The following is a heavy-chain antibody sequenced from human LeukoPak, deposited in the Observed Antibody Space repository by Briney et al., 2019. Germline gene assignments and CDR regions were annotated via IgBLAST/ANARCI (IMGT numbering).Heavy chain of an antibody. D-gene: IGHD1-1*01. J-gene: IGHJ4*02. Sequence: GGSLRVSCAASGFIFSDFAMSWVRQAPGKGLEWVASISSSGDKSNYGDSVKGRFTISRDNAKNSLYLQMNSLRAEDTAVYYCASAPHWNDYTLDYWGQGTLVTVSS. CDR1: GFIFSDFA. V-gene: IGHV3-23*01. CDR2: ISSSGDKS. CDR3: ASAPHWNDYTLDY.